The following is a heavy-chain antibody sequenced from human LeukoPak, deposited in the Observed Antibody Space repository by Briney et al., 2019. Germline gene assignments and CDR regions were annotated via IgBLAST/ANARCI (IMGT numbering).Heavy chain of an antibody. Sequence: KPSETLSLTCTVSGGSISTYYWSWIRQPPGKGMEWIGFIYYTGSTNYNPSLKSRVTISVDTSKNQFSLKLSSVTAADTAVYYCARAGYYGSGSYRYYYYGMDVWGQGTTVTVSS. V-gene: IGHV4-59*12. CDR2: IYYTGST. J-gene: IGHJ6*02. CDR3: ARAGYYGSGSYRYYYYGMDV. CDR1: GGSISTYY. D-gene: IGHD3-10*01.